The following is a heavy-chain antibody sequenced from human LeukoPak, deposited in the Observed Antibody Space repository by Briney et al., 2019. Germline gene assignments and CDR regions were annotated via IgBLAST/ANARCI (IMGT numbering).Heavy chain of an antibody. Sequence: GGSLRLSCAASGFTFSSYRMYWVRQAPGKGLVWVSRINSDGSSTIYADSVKGRFTISRDNAKNTLYLQMNSLRAEDTAVYYCARVVQGIAARPGNWFDPWGQGTLVTVSS. CDR2: INSDGSST. V-gene: IGHV3-74*01. CDR1: GFTFSSYR. CDR3: ARVVQGIAARPGNWFDP. D-gene: IGHD6-6*01. J-gene: IGHJ5*02.